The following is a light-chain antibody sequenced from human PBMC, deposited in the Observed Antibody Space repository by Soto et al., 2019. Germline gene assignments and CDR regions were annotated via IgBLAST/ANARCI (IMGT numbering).Light chain of an antibody. Sequence: IPMPQRASWVYAFAGDRVTITRRASQSISGWLSGYQQKPGRAPKLLIYAASSLQSGVLSRFIGSGSGTDFTLTIGGMQAEDFLTDYCQESYSHSRTFGPGTKVDIK. V-gene: IGKV1-12*01. CDR3: QESYSHSRT. J-gene: IGKJ3*01. CDR2: AAS. CDR1: QSISGW.